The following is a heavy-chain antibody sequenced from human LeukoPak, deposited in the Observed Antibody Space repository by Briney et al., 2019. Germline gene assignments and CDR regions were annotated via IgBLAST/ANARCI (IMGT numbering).Heavy chain of an antibody. CDR2: ISAYNGNT. CDR1: GYTFTSYG. CDR3: ARTESPAYYYDSSGYSRYFDY. D-gene: IGHD3-22*01. Sequence: GASVKVSCKASGYTFTSYGISWVRQAPGQGLEWMGWISAYNGNTNYAQKLQGRVTMTTDTSTSTAYMELSRLRSDDTAVYYCARTESPAYYYDSSGYSRYFDYWGQGTLVTVSP. V-gene: IGHV1-18*01. J-gene: IGHJ4*02.